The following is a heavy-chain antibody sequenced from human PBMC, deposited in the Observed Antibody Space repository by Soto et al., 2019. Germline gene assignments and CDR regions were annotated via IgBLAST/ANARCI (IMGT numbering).Heavy chain of an antibody. V-gene: IGHV4-59*01. J-gene: IGHJ4*02. CDR1: GGSISSYY. CDR2: IYYSGST. Sequence: PSETLSLTCTVSGGSISSYYWSWIRQPPGKGLEWIGYIYYSGSTNYNPSLKSRVTISVDTSKNQFSLKLSSVTAADTAVYYCARVLIWLGESPSYYFDYWGQGNLVTVSS. CDR3: ARVLIWLGESPSYYFDY. D-gene: IGHD3-10*01.